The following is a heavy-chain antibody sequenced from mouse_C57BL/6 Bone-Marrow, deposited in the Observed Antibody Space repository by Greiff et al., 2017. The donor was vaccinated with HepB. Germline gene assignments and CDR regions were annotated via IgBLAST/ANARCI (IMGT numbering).Heavy chain of an antibody. CDR2: IWSGGST. V-gene: IGHV2-2*01. D-gene: IGHD4-1*01. CDR3: ARISGTDWYFGG. Sequence: VMLVESGPGLVQPSQSLSITCTVSGFSFTSYGVHWVRQSPGKGLEWLGVIWSGGSTDYNAAFISRLSISKDNSKSQVFFKMNRLQADDTAIYYCARISGTDWYFGGWGTGTTVTVSS. CDR1: GFSFTSYG. J-gene: IGHJ1*03.